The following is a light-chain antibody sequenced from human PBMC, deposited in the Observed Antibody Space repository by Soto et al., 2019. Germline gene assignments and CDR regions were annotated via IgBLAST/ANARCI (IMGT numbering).Light chain of an antibody. Sequence: EIVMTQSPATLSVSPGEIATPYCRASQNIISNLAWYQQNPGQSPRLLIYGASTRATGIPARFSGSGSGTECTLTISSLQSEDFEVYYCQQYNNWPITLGQGTRLEIK. CDR2: GAS. CDR1: QNIISN. J-gene: IGKJ5*01. CDR3: QQYNNWPIT. V-gene: IGKV3-15*01.